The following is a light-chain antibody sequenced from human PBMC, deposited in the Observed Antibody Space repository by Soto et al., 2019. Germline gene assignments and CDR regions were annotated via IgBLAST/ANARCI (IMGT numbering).Light chain of an antibody. V-gene: IGLV2-23*01. CDR1: SSDIGSYNL. CDR2: EGT. Sequence: QSALTQPDSVSGSPGQSITISCTGSSSDIGSYNLVSWYQHHPGKAPKLMIYEGTNRPSGVSNRFSGSKSGNTASLTISGLQAEDEADYYCCSYARGSTLVFGGGTKLTVL. CDR3: CSYARGSTLV. J-gene: IGLJ2*01.